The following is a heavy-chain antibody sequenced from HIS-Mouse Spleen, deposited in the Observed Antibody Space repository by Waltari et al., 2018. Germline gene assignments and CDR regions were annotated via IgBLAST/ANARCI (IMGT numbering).Heavy chain of an antibody. CDR1: GFTVSSNY. D-gene: IGHD6-13*01. CDR3: ARSSYGPGIAAAG. J-gene: IGHJ4*02. V-gene: IGHV3-53*02. Sequence: EVQLVETGGGLIQPGGSLRLSCAASGFTVSSNYISWVRQAPGKGLEWVSVIYSGGSTYYADSVKGRFTISRDNSKNTLYLQMNSLRAEDTAVYYCARSSYGPGIAAAGWGQGTLVTVSS. CDR2: IYSGGST.